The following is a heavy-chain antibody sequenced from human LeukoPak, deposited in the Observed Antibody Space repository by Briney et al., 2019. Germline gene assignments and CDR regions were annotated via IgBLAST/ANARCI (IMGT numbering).Heavy chain of an antibody. V-gene: IGHV3-23*01. CDR2: VAGSGGTT. J-gene: IGHJ4*02. CDR3: ARDYYDSSGNDDY. CDR1: ALTFSSYA. Sequence: GGSLRLSCAASALTFSSYAMSWVRQAPGKGLEWVSTVAGSGGTTYYADSVKGRFIVSRDNSKNMAYLQMNSLRAEDTAVYYCARDYYDSSGNDDYWGQGTLVTVSS. D-gene: IGHD3-22*01.